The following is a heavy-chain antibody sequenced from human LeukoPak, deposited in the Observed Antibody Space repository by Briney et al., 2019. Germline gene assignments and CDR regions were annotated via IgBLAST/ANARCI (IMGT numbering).Heavy chain of an antibody. CDR1: GFTFSNYG. Sequence: GGSLRLSCAASGFTFSNYGMHWVRHAPGKGLEGVAVKSFDGNTEFYADSVKGRFTISRDNSKNTLYLQMNSLRAEDTAVYYCAKAVLRYYYFDYWGQGTLVTVSS. J-gene: IGHJ4*02. CDR2: KSFDGNTE. V-gene: IGHV3-30*18. CDR3: AKAVLRYYYFDY. D-gene: IGHD2-15*01.